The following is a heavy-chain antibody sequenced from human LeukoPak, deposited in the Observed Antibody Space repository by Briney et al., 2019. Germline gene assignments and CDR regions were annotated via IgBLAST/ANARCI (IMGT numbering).Heavy chain of an antibody. CDR3: AGELGEEYSSGWYKRNYFDN. J-gene: IGHJ4*02. CDR1: GASISSWY. Sequence: SETLSLTCNVTGASISSWYWSWIRQPPGKGLEWIGDIYGSGSTNYNPSLKSRVSMSADTSKNQISLNLTSVTGADTAVYYCAGELGEEYSSGWYKRNYFDNWGQGIRVTVSS. D-gene: IGHD6-19*01. V-gene: IGHV4-4*07. CDR2: IYGSGST.